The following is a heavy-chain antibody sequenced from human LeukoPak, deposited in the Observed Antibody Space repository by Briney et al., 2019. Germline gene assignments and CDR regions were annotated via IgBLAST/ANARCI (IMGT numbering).Heavy chain of an antibody. V-gene: IGHV3-21*01. CDR1: GFTFSSYS. Sequence: GGSLRLSCAASGFTFSSYSMNWVRQAPGKGLEWVSSISSSSSYIYYADSVKSRFTISRDNAKNSLYLQMNSLRAEDTAVYYCARDAAMVRGEGYYYMDVWGKGTTVTISS. J-gene: IGHJ6*03. CDR3: ARDAAMVRGEGYYYMDV. D-gene: IGHD3-10*01. CDR2: ISSSSSYI.